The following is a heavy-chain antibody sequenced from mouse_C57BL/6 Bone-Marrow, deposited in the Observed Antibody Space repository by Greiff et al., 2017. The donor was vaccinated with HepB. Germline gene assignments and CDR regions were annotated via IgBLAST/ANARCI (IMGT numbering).Heavy chain of an antibody. J-gene: IGHJ4*01. Sequence: QVQLQQSGAELARPGASVKLSCKASGYTFTSYGISWVKQRTGQGLEWIGEIYPRSGNTYYNEKFKGKATLTADKSSSTADMELRSLTSEDSAVYFCARLGVTTVVAPYAMDYWGQGTSVTVSS. D-gene: IGHD1-1*01. CDR1: GYTFTSYG. CDR2: IYPRSGNT. CDR3: ARLGVTTVVAPYAMDY. V-gene: IGHV1-81*01.